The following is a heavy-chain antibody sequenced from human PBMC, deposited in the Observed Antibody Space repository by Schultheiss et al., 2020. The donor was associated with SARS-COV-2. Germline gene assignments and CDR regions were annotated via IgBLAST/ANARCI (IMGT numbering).Heavy chain of an antibody. J-gene: IGHJ4*02. V-gene: IGHV3-13*04. D-gene: IGHD6-13*01. CDR1: GFTFSSYD. CDR2: IGTAGDT. Sequence: GGSLRLSCAASGFTFSSYDMHWVRQATGKGLEWVSAIGTAGDTYYQGSVKGRFTISRENAKNSLYLQMNSLRAGDTAVYYCARGIAAAGTDAFDIWGQGTLVTVSS. CDR3: ARGIAAAGTDAFDI.